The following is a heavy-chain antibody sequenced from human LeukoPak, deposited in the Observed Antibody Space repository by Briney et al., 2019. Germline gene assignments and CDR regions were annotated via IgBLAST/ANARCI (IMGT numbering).Heavy chain of an antibody. CDR1: GYTFTSYG. CDR2: ISAYNGNT. Sequence: ASLKVSCKASGYTFTSYGSSWVRQSPGQGLEWMGWISAYNGNTNYAQKLQGRVTMTTDTSTSTAYMELRSLRSDDTAVYYCARDGYCSSTSCYKIYYYYGMDVWGQGTTVTVTS. V-gene: IGHV1-18*01. CDR3: ARDGYCSSTSCYKIYYYYGMDV. J-gene: IGHJ6*02. D-gene: IGHD2-2*02.